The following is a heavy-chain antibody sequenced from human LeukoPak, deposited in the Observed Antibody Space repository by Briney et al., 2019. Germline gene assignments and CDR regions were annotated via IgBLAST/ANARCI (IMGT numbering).Heavy chain of an antibody. CDR1: GFTFDDYA. CDR2: ISGSGGST. J-gene: IGHJ4*02. V-gene: IGHV3-23*01. D-gene: IGHD3-22*01. Sequence: GRSLRLSCAASGFTFDDYAMHWVRQAPGKGLEWVSAISGSGGSTYYADSVKGRFTISRDNSKNTLYLQMNSLRAEDTAVYYCAKDRGGFSGYYDYWGQGTLVTVSS. CDR3: AKDRGGFSGYYDY.